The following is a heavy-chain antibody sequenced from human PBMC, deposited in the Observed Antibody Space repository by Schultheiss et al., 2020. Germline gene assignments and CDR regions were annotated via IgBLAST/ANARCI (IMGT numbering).Heavy chain of an antibody. CDR2: IWYDGSNK. D-gene: IGHD3-22*01. J-gene: IGHJ4*02. V-gene: IGHV3-33*01. CDR3: ARVLYYYDSSGYYYPIDY. Sequence: GGSLRLSCAASGFTFSSYGMHWVRQAPGKGLEWVAVIWYDGSNKYYADSVKGRFTISIDNSKNTLYLQMNSLRAEDTAVYYCARVLYYYDSSGYYYPIDYWGQGTLVTVYS. CDR1: GFTFSSYG.